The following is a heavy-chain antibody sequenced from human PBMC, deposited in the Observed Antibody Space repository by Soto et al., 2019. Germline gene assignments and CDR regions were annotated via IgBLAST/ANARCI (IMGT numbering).Heavy chain of an antibody. CDR1: GYIFTTYG. CDR2: MSAHNGNT. Sequence: QVHLVQSGAEVKKPGASVKVSCKGSGYIFTTYGITWVRQAPGQGLEWMGWMSAHNGNTHYAQKLQGRVTVTRDTSTSTAYMELRTLRSDGTAVDYCARGRYGDYWGQGALVTVSS. V-gene: IGHV1-18*01. D-gene: IGHD1-1*01. J-gene: IGHJ4*02. CDR3: ARGRYGDY.